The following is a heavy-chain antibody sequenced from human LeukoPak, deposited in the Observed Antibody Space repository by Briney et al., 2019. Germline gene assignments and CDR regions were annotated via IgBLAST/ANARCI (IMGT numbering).Heavy chain of an antibody. CDR3: AKGGIHWEVDY. CDR1: GFTFSNSG. D-gene: IGHD5-18*01. V-gene: IGHV3-30*02. J-gene: IGHJ4*02. Sequence: PGGSLRLSCAASGFTFSNSGMHWVRQAPGKGLEWVTFIRYDGSNEHYADSVKGRFTISRDNSRNTLYLQMDRLRPEDTAVYYCAKGGIHWEVDYWGQGSLVTVSS. CDR2: IRYDGSNE.